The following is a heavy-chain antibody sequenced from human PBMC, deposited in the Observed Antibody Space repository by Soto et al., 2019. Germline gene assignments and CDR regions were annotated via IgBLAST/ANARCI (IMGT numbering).Heavy chain of an antibody. D-gene: IGHD5-18*01. J-gene: IGHJ4*02. Sequence: GGSLRLSCAASGFTFSSYGMHWVRQAPGKGLEWVAVISYDGSNKYYADSVKGRFTISRDNSKNTLYLQMNSLRAEDTAVYYCARDWEEYSYCLFDYWGQGTLVTVSS. V-gene: IGHV3-30*03. CDR2: ISYDGSNK. CDR1: GFTFSSYG. CDR3: ARDWEEYSYCLFDY.